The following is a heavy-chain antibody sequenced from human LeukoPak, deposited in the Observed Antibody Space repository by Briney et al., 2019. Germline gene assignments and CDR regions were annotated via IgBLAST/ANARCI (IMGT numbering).Heavy chain of an antibody. Sequence: GGSLRLSCAASGFRFNIYDMHWVRQDSGEGLEWVAHIGTGTGTHFSDSVKGRFTISRENARNSLYLHMNDLRPEDTAVYYCARDRRADYGVNDDAFDTWGHGTMVTVSP. V-gene: IGHV3-13*01. CDR3: ARDRRADYGVNDDAFDT. J-gene: IGHJ3*02. CDR2: IGTGTGT. CDR1: GFRFNIYD. D-gene: IGHD3-10*01.